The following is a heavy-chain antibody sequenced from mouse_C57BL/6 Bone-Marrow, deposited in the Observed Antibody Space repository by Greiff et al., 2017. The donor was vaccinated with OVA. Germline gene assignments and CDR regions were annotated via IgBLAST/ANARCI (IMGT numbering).Heavy chain of an antibody. CDR2: IHPNSGST. CDR3: ARRSYYSNDWYFDV. CDR1: GYTFTSYW. D-gene: IGHD2-5*01. V-gene: IGHV1-64*01. Sequence: QVQLQQSGAELVKPGASVKLSCKASGYTFTSYWMHWVKQRPGQGLEWIGMIHPNSGSTNYNEKFKSKATLTVDKSSSTAYMQLSSLTSEDSAVYYCARRSYYSNDWYFDVWGTGTTVTVSS. J-gene: IGHJ1*03.